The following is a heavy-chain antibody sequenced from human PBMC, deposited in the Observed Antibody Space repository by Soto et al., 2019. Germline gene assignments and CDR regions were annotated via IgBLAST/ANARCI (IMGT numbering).Heavy chain of an antibody. CDR2: IRSKANSYAT. J-gene: IGHJ4*02. CDR3: TRPFAIFSEDQFDY. D-gene: IGHD3-3*01. V-gene: IGHV3-73*01. CDR1: GFTFSGSA. Sequence: PGGSLRLSCAASGFTFSGSAMHWVRQASGKGLEWVGRIRSKANSYATAYAASVKGRFTISRDDSKNTAYLQMNSLKTEDTAVYYCTRPFAIFSEDQFDYWGQGTLVTVSS.